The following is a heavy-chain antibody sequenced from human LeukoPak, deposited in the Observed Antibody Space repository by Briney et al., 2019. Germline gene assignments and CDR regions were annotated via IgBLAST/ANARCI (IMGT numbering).Heavy chain of an antibody. D-gene: IGHD3-10*01. CDR2: ISSSSSYI. Sequence: PGGSLRLSCAASGFTFSSYSMTWVRQAPGKGLEWVSSISSSSSYIYYADSVKGRFTISRDNAKNSLYLQMNSLRAEDTAVYYCARVITMIRGVIDYWGQGTLVTVSS. J-gene: IGHJ4*02. CDR3: ARVITMIRGVIDY. V-gene: IGHV3-21*01. CDR1: GFTFSSYS.